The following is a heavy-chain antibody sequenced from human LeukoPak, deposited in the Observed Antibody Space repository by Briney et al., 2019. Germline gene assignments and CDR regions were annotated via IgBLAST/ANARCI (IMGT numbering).Heavy chain of an antibody. CDR1: GFTFNNYA. D-gene: IGHD6-19*01. CDR3: AKYSSGWHPPFDY. V-gene: IGHV3-23*01. Sequence: GGSLRLSCAASGFTFNNYAMSWVRQAPGKGLEWVSAISGSGGSTYYADSVKGRFTISRDNSKNTLYLQMNSLRAEDTAVYYCAKYSSGWHPPFDYWGQGTLVTVSS. J-gene: IGHJ4*02. CDR2: ISGSGGST.